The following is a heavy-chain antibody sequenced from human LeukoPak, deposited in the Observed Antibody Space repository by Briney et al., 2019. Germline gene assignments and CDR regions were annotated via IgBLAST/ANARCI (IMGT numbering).Heavy chain of an antibody. V-gene: IGHV3-30*02. J-gene: IGHJ4*02. CDR3: ARDLLSSVPADY. D-gene: IGHD3-10*01. CDR2: VRYDSSNK. CDR1: GFTFSGYG. Sequence: GGSLRLSCAASGFTFSGYGMHWVRQAPGKGLEWVAFVRYDSSNKYYADSVKGRFTVSRDNSKNTLYLQMNSLRAEDTAVYYCARDLLSSVPADYWGQGTLVTVSS.